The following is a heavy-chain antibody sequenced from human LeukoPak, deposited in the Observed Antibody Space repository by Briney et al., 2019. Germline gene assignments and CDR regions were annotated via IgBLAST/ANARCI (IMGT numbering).Heavy chain of an antibody. D-gene: IGHD3-3*02. Sequence: PGGSLRLSCAGSGFTFSSYAMNWVRQGPGKGLEWVSSIGGSGTSAYYADSVRGRFTISRDNSKNTLYLQMNSLRAEGTAVYYCARRWAPLGPIDYWGQGTLVTVSS. V-gene: IGHV3-23*01. J-gene: IGHJ4*02. CDR1: GFTFSSYA. CDR3: ARRWAPLGPIDY. CDR2: IGGSGTSA.